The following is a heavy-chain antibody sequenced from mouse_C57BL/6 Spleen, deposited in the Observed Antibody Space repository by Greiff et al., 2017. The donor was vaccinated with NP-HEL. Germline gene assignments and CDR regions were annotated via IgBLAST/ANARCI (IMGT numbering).Heavy chain of an antibody. CDR1: GFTFSDYG. V-gene: IGHV5-17*01. CDR3: AREDYEGYYFDY. CDR2: ISRGSSTI. D-gene: IGHD2-4*01. J-gene: IGHJ2*01. Sequence: EVLLVESGGGLVKPGGSLKLSCAASGFTFSDYGMHWVRQAPEKGLEWVAYISRGSSTIYYADTVKGRFTISRDNAKNTLFLQMTSLRSEDTAMYYCAREDYEGYYFDYWGQGTTLTVSS.